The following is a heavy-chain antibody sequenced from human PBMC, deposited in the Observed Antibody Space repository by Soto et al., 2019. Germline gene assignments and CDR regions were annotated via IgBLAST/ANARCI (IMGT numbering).Heavy chain of an antibody. CDR1: GYTFTSYD. CDR2: MNPNSGNT. D-gene: IGHD4-4*01. Sequence: ASVKVSCKASGYTFTSYDINWVRQATGQGLEWMGWMNPNSGNTGYAQKFQGRVTMTRNTSISTAYMELSSLRSEDTAVYYCARGVTSLTNPSYYYYYMDVWGKGTTVTVSS. V-gene: IGHV1-8*01. J-gene: IGHJ6*03. CDR3: ARGVTSLTNPSYYYYYMDV.